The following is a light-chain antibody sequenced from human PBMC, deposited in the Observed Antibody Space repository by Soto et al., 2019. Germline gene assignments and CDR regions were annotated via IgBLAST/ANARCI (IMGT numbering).Light chain of an antibody. J-gene: IGLJ3*02. Sequence: QTVVTQEPSFSVSPGRTVTLTCGLSSGSVSTSYSPSWYQQTPGQAPRTLIYSTNIRSSGVPDRFSGSILGNKAALTITGAQADDESDYYCVLYMGSGIWVFGGGTKLTVL. CDR1: SGSVSTSYS. V-gene: IGLV8-61*01. CDR3: VLYMGSGIWV. CDR2: STN.